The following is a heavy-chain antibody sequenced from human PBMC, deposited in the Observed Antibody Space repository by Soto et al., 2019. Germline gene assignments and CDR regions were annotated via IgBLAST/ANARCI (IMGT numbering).Heavy chain of an antibody. Sequence: EVQLVESGGGLVQPGGSLRLSCAASGFSISSYWMNWVRQAPGKGLEWVAIIREDGSEKYYVDSVKGRFTISRDNAKNSLYLQMNSPRDDDTAVYYCAGGSGWLSDYWGRGTLVTVSS. CDR2: IREDGSEK. V-gene: IGHV3-7*03. D-gene: IGHD6-19*01. J-gene: IGHJ4*02. CDR3: AGGSGWLSDY. CDR1: GFSISSYW.